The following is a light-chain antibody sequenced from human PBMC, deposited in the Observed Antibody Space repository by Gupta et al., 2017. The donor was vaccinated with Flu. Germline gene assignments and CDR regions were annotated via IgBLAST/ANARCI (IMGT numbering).Light chain of an antibody. CDR3: QQSDRAPLT. J-gene: IGKJ1*01. Sequence: DLQMTQPPSSLSASVGDRVPITCRASQSVNSYLNWYQQKPVKAPKPRISAASSLQSGVPSRFSGSGSGTDFTLTISSLQPEDFATYYCQQSDRAPLTFGQGTKVGIK. V-gene: IGKV1-39*01. CDR1: QSVNSY. CDR2: AAS.